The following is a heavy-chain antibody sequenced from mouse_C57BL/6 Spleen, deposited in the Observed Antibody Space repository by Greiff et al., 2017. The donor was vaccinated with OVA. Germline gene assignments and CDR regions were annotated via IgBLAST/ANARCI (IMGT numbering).Heavy chain of an antibody. J-gene: IGHJ2*01. CDR2: IYPSDSET. CDR1: GYTFTSYW. V-gene: IGHV1-61*01. Sequence: QVQLKESGAELVRPGSSVKLSCKASGYTFTSYWMDWVKQRPGQGLEWIGNIYPSDSETHYNQKFKDKATLTVDKSSSTAYMQLSSLTSEDSAVYYCARRVLRPVYFDYWGQGTTLTVSS. CDR3: ARRVLRPVYFDY. D-gene: IGHD1-2*01.